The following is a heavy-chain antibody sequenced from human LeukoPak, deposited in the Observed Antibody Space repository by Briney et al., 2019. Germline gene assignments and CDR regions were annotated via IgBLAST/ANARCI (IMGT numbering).Heavy chain of an antibody. Sequence: SETLSLTCTVSGDSITSYPWNCIRQSPGKGLEWIGFIHYSGRYTYNPSLRSRVTMYVDRSKNQFSLTVSSVTTADTANYYCAKWSDSKRAFDIWGQGTMVTVSS. CDR2: IHYSGRY. CDR3: AKWSDSKRAFDI. V-gene: IGHV4-59*12. J-gene: IGHJ3*02. CDR1: GDSITSYP. D-gene: IGHD3-3*01.